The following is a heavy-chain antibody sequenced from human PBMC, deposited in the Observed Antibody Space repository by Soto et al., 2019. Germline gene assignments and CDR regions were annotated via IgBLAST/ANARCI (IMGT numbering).Heavy chain of an antibody. CDR2: TYYRSKWYN. D-gene: IGHD3-16*01. Sequence: SQTLSLTCAMSGSSVSSNIAAWNCIRQSPSRGLEWLGRTYYRSKWYNDYAVSVKSRIAINPDTSKNQFSLQLNSVTPEDTAVYYCAREGGYFDYWGQGTLVTVSS. CDR1: GSSVSSNIAA. CDR3: AREGGYFDY. V-gene: IGHV6-1*01. J-gene: IGHJ4*02.